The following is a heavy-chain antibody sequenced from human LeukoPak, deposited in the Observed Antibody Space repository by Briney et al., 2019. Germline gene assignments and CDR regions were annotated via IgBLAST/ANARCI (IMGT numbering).Heavy chain of an antibody. D-gene: IGHD2-2*01. CDR3: AKALLPLGYCSSTSCPANDAFDI. CDR2: IRYDGSNK. CDR1: GFTFSSYG. Sequence: QTGGSLRLSCAASGFTFSSYGMHWVRQAPGKGLEWVAFIRYDGSNKYYADSVKGRFTISRDNSKNTLYLQMNSLRAEDTAVYYCAKALLPLGYCSSTSCPANDAFDIWGQGTMVTVSS. J-gene: IGHJ3*02. V-gene: IGHV3-30*02.